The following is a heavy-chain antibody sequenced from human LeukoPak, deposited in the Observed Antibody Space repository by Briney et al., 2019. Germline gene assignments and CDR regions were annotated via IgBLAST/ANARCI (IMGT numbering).Heavy chain of an antibody. V-gene: IGHV1-2*06. CDR2: INPNSGGT. CDR1: GYTFTGYY. CDR3: AREKAYCSSTSCYAGFDP. D-gene: IGHD2-2*01. J-gene: IGHJ5*02. Sequence: GASVKVSCKASGYTFTGYYMHWVRQAPGQGLEWMGRINPNSGGTNYAQKFQGRVTMTRDTSISTAYMELGRLRSDDTAVYYCAREKAYCSSTSCYAGFDPWGQGTLVTVSS.